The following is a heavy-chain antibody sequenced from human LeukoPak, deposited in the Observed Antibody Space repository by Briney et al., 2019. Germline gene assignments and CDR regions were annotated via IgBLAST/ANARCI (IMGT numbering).Heavy chain of an antibody. CDR1: GFTFDDYG. CDR3: ARVSSGWYSNASDI. D-gene: IGHD6-19*01. J-gene: IGHJ3*02. V-gene: IGHV3-20*04. Sequence: PGGSLRLSCAASGFTFDDYGMSWVRQAPGKGLEWVSGINWNGGSTGYADSVKGRFTISRDNAKNSLYLQMNSLRAEDTGLYYCARVSSGWYSNASDIWGQGTMVTVSS. CDR2: INWNGGST.